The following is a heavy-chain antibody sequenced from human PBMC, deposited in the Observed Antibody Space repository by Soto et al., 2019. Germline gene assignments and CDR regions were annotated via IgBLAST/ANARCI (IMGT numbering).Heavy chain of an antibody. J-gene: IGHJ4*02. CDR2: LSGSSLNT. D-gene: IGHD3-22*01. Sequence: EVRLLESGGGLVQPGGSLRLSCEASGFTFGNYAMTWVRQGPGRGLEWVSALSGSSLNTYYADSVKGRFTISRDNIDSTVYLQMNSLRADDTAIYYCARTYYYDSTGYYRTFDYWGPGTLVTVST. CDR3: ARTYYYDSTGYYRTFDY. V-gene: IGHV3-23*01. CDR1: GFTFGNYA.